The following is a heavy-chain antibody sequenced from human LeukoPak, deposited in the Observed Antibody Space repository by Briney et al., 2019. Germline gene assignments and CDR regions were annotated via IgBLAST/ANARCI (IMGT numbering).Heavy chain of an antibody. CDR3: ASLIMVRGVYFDY. CDR2: VYNSGST. CDR1: GGSISIYY. Sequence: AETLSLTCTVSGGSISIYYWSWIRQPPGKGLEWLGYVYNSGSTDYNPSLKSRVTISADTSKNQFSLKLSSVTAADTAVYYCASLIMVRGVYFDYWGQGTLVTVSS. J-gene: IGHJ4*02. D-gene: IGHD3-10*01. V-gene: IGHV4-59*08.